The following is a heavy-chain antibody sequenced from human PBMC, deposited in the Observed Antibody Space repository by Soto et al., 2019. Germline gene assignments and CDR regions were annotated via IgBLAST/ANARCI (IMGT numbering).Heavy chain of an antibody. CDR1: GDSISSDGYY. J-gene: IGHJ3*01. CDR3: ARRHDALTGPDAFDV. V-gene: IGHV4-31*03. Sequence: QVQLQESGPGLVKASQTLSLTCTVSGDSISSDGYYLTWLRQHPGKGLEWIGDIYYSGSTSYNPSLESRVTMSVHTSDKQLSLKLLSVTAADAAVYYCARRHDALTGPDAFDVWGQGTKVTVSS. D-gene: IGHD3-9*01. CDR2: IYYSGST.